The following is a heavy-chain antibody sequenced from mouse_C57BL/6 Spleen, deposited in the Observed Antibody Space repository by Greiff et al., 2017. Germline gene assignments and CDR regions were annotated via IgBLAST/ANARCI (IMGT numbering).Heavy chain of an antibody. V-gene: IGHV1-67*01. D-gene: IGHD2-5*01. CDR2: ISTYYGDA. Sequence: VKLVESGPELVRPGVSVKISCKGSGYTFTDYAMHWVKQSHAKSLEWIGVISTYYGDASYNQKFKDKATMTVDKSSSTAYTELARLTSEDSAVYYCAREGSTIVTTRGFAYWGQGTLVTVSA. CDR1: GYTFTDYA. J-gene: IGHJ3*01. CDR3: AREGSTIVTTRGFAY.